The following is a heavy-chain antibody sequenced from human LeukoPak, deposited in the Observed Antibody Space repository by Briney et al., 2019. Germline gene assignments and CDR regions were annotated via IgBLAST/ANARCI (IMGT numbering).Heavy chain of an antibody. CDR1: GFTFTSAA. J-gene: IGHJ4*02. V-gene: IGHV1-58*02. CDR2: IVVGSGNT. D-gene: IGHD2-15*01. CDR3: AADLWCSGGSCYSDSSGWYSNY. Sequence: SVKVSCKXSGFTFTSAAMQWVRQARGQRLEWIGRIVVGSGNTNYAQKFQERVTITRDMSTSTAYMELSSLRSEDTAVYYCAADLWCSGGSCYSDSSGWYSNYWGQGTLVTVSS.